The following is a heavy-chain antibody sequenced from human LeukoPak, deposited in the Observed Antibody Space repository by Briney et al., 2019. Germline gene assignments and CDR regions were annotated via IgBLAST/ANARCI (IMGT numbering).Heavy chain of an antibody. V-gene: IGHV3-23*01. CDR3: AKRSAESSGYFDY. CDR2: IIPSGHTT. Sequence: GGSLRLSCAASGFTFSSHGMNWVRQAPGKGLEWVSGIIPSGHTTYYADSVRGRFTISRDNSRNTLYLQMNSLRAEDTAVYYCAKRSAESSGYFDYWGQGTLVTVSS. J-gene: IGHJ4*02. CDR1: GFTFSSHG. D-gene: IGHD6-19*01.